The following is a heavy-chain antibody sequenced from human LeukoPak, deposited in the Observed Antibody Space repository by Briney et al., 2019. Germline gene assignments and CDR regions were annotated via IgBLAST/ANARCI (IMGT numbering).Heavy chain of an antibody. CDR3: AREVEGYCSGGSCYQSRYYYYCYMDV. CDR2: IYYSGST. CDR1: GGSISSYY. Sequence: SETLSLTCTVSGGSISSYYWSWIRQPPGKGLEWIGYIYYSGSTNYNPSLKSRVTISVDTSKNQFSLKLSSVAAADTAVYYCAREVEGYCSGGSCYQSRYYYYCYMDVWGKGTTVTVSS. V-gene: IGHV4-59*01. D-gene: IGHD2-15*01. J-gene: IGHJ6*03.